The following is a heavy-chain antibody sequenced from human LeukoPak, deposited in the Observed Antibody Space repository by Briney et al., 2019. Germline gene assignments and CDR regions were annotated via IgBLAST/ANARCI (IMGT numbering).Heavy chain of an antibody. CDR3: AREGGRYCSGGSCYSSNGWYGGLNY. D-gene: IGHD2-15*01. CDR1: GYTFTSYY. Sequence: GASVKVSCKASGYTFTSYYIHWVRQAPGQGLEWMGIINPSGGSSSYAQKFQGRVTMTTDTSTSTAYMELRSLRSDDTAVYYCAREGGRYCSGGSCYSSNGWYGGLNYWGQGTLVTVSS. J-gene: IGHJ4*02. V-gene: IGHV1-46*01. CDR2: INPSGGSS.